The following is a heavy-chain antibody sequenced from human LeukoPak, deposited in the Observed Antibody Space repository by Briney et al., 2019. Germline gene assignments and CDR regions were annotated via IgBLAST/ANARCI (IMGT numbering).Heavy chain of an antibody. J-gene: IGHJ5*02. CDR2: IYHSGTA. CDR1: GDAISDSSDY. V-gene: IGHV4-39*01. CDR3: ARHLWRDCTSDGCLRSWFDP. D-gene: IGHD2-2*01. Sequence: SETLSLTCTVSGDAISDSSDYWGWIRQPAGMGLEWIGTIYHSGTAYYNPSLKSRVTLSVDTSNNKFSLKVISVTAADTAVYYGARHLWRDCTSDGCLRSWFDPWGRGTLVTVSS.